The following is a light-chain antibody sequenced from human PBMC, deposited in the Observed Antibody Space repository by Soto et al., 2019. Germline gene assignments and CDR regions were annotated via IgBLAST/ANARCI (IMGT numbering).Light chain of an antibody. Sequence: DIQMTQSPSSLSASVGDTVTITCRASQGIRNFLAWFQQKPGKAPKSLIYGASSLQSGVPSKFIRSGSDPAFTLTISRLQPQDYATYFCQQYHSYPVTFGGGTKVEIK. CDR3: QQYHSYPVT. V-gene: IGKV1-16*02. CDR1: QGIRNF. J-gene: IGKJ4*01. CDR2: GAS.